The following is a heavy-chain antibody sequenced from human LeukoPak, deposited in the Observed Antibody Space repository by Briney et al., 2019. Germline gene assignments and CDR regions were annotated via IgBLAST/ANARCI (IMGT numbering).Heavy chain of an antibody. D-gene: IGHD6-25*01. V-gene: IGHV3-33*01. J-gene: IGHJ4*02. CDR1: GFTFSSYG. CDR2: IWYDGSSK. Sequence: GGSLRLSCAASGFTFSSYGMHWVRQAPGKGLEWVAVIWYDGSSKYYADSLKGRFTISRDNAKNSLYLRMNSLRVDDTAVYYCARTRGAGPSGHFDYWGQGALVAVSS. CDR3: ARTRGAGPSGHFDY.